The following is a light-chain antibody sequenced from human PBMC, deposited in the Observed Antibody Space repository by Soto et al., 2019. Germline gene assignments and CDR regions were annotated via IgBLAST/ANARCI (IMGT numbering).Light chain of an antibody. CDR1: QGISSY. CDR3: QQYYSYPPFT. CDR2: AAS. V-gene: IGKV1-8*01. J-gene: IGKJ3*01. Sequence: AIRMTQSPSSFSASTGDRVTITCRASQGISSYLAWYQQKPGKAPKLLIYAASTLQSGVPSRFSGSGSGTDFTLTIICLQSEDFATYYCQQYYSYPPFTFRPGTKVDIK.